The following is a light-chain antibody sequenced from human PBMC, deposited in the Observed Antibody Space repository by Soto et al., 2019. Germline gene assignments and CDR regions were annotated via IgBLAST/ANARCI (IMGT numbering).Light chain of an antibody. J-gene: IGLJ3*02. V-gene: IGLV2-14*01. CDR3: SSYTSGSTWV. CDR1: SSDVGGYNY. Sequence: QSVLTQPASVSVSPGQSITISCTGTSSDVGGYNYVSWYQQHPGKAPKLMIYEVSNRPSGVSNRFSGSKSGNTASLTISGLQAEDEADYYCSSYTSGSTWVFGGGTKVTVL. CDR2: EVS.